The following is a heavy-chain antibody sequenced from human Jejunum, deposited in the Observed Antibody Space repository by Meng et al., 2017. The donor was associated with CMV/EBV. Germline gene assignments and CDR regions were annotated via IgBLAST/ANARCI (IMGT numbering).Heavy chain of an antibody. CDR3: ARGTCTSSSCPLFDY. CDR1: FSGSA. D-gene: IGHD2-15*01. Sequence: FSGSAIHWVRQASGKGLEWVGRIRSKANSYATAYAASVKGRFTISRDNAKNSLYLQMNSLRAEDTALYYCARGTCTSSSCPLFDYWGQGTLVTVSS. J-gene: IGHJ4*02. V-gene: IGHV3-73*01. CDR2: IRSKANSYAT.